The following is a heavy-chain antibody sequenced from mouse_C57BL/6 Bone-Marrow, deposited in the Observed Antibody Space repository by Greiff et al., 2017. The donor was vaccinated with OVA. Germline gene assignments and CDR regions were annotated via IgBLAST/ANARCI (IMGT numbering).Heavy chain of an antibody. CDR3: ARNYFDV. CDR1: GFSLTSYG. Sequence: VQRVESGPGLVQPSQSLSITCTVSGFSLTSYGVHWVRQSPGKGLEWLGVIWSGGSTDYNAAFISTLSISKDNSKSQVFVKMNSLQADDTAIYYCARNYFDVWGTGTTVTVSS. V-gene: IGHV2-2*01. CDR2: IWSGGST. J-gene: IGHJ1*03.